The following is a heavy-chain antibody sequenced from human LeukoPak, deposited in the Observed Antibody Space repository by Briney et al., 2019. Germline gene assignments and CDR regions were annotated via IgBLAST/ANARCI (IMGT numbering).Heavy chain of an antibody. CDR3: ARRFSPKLSWFDP. D-gene: IGHD3-10*01. V-gene: IGHV4-61*02. Sequence: PSETLSLTCTVSGGSISSISYYWSWIRQPAGKGLEWIGRIYTAGSTNYNPSLKSRVTMSLDTSKNQFFLKLSSVTAADTAIYYCARRFSPKLSWFDPWGQGTLVTVSS. CDR2: IYTAGST. J-gene: IGHJ5*02. CDR1: GGSISSISYY.